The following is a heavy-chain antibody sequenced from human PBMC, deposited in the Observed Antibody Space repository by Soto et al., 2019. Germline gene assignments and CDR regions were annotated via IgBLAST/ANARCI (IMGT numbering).Heavy chain of an antibody. CDR2: IIPIFGTA. CDR1: GGTFSSYA. V-gene: IGHV1-69*13. CDR3: ARTYWNDETRLTYYYFDY. J-gene: IGHJ4*02. Sequence: GASVKVSCKASGGTFSSYAISWVRQAPGQGLEWMGGIIPIFGTANYAQKFQGRVTVTADESTSTAYMELSSLRSEDTAVYYCARTYWNDETRLTYYYFDYWGQGTLVTVSS. D-gene: IGHD1-1*01.